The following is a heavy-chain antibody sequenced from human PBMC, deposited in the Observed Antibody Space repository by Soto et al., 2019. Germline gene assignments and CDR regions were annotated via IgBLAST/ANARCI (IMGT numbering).Heavy chain of an antibody. CDR3: AKDTHSSGWYVDY. J-gene: IGHJ4*02. V-gene: IGHV3-9*01. Sequence: EVQLVESGGGLVQPGRSLRLSCAASGFTFDDYAMHWVRQAPGKGLEWVSGISWHSGSIGYADSVKGRFTISRDNAKNSLYLQMNSLRAEDTALYYCAKDTHSSGWYVDYWGQGTLVTVSS. CDR2: ISWHSGSI. D-gene: IGHD6-19*01. CDR1: GFTFDDYA.